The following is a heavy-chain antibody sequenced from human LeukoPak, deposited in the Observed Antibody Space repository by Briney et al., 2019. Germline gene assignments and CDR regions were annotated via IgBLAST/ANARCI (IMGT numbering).Heavy chain of an antibody. V-gene: IGHV3-30-3*01. D-gene: IGHD2-2*01. CDR2: ISYDGSNK. Sequence: QPGRSLRLSCAASGFTFSSYALHWVRQAPGKGLEWVAVISYDGSNKYYADSVKGQFTISRDNSRNTVYLQMNSLRAEDTAVYYCASSPSADCRTTTNCYGWDRWGQGTLVTVSS. CDR3: ASSPSADCRTTTNCYGWDR. J-gene: IGHJ4*01. CDR1: GFTFSSYA.